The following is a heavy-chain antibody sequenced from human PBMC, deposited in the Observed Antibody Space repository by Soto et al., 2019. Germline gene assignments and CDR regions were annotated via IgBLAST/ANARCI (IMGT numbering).Heavy chain of an antibody. J-gene: IGHJ3*02. CDR3: ARGGMGSGWYLDAFDI. Sequence: PGGSLRLSCAASGFTFSSYAMSWVRQAPGKGLEWVSAISSSGSYTYYADSVKGRFTISRDNAKTSLYLPMYSLRAEDTAVYYCARGGMGSGWYLDAFDIWGQGTMVTVSS. V-gene: IGHV3-21*01. CDR1: GFTFSSYA. D-gene: IGHD6-19*01. CDR2: ISSSGSYT.